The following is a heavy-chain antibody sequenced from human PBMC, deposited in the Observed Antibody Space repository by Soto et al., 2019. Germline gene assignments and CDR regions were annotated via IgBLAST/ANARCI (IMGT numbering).Heavy chain of an antibody. Sequence: EVQLLESGGDLVQPGRSLRLSCAASGFTFSGYAMSWVRQAPGKGLEWVSVIHGGGNSAYYADSVKGRFTISRDNSKNTLYLKMSSVRGEDTDVYYCEKNRGRVNTSWHFDYWGQGTLVTVSS. J-gene: IGHJ4*02. CDR1: GFTFSGYA. CDR3: EKNRGRVNTSWHFDY. CDR2: IHGGGNSA. D-gene: IGHD4-17*01. V-gene: IGHV3-23*01.